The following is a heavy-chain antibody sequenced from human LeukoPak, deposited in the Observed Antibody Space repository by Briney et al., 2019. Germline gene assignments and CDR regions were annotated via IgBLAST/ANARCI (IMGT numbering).Heavy chain of an antibody. Sequence: GGSLRLSCAASGFTFSSYSMSWVRQAPGKGLEWVAAISGSGGSKYYADSVKGGFTTSRESSKNRLFLQRTSTGAEAQAHYYCGPAVLPGAQGTLATVS. CDR3: GPAVLP. V-gene: IGHV3-23*01. D-gene: IGHD4/OR15-4a*01. J-gene: IGHJ5*02. CDR2: ISGSGGSK. CDR1: GFTFSSYS.